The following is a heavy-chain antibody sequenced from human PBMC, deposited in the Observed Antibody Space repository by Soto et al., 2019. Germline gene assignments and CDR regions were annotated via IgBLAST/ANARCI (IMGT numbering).Heavy chain of an antibody. J-gene: IGHJ3*02. CDR3: ARDKVGAIPHYAFDI. Sequence: GGSLRLSCAASGFTFSSYSMNWVRQAPGKRLEWVSYISSSSSTIYYADSVKGRFTISRDNAKNSLYLQMNSLRDEDTAVYYCARDKVGAIPHYAFDIWGQGTMVTVSS. D-gene: IGHD1-26*01. CDR2: ISSSSSTI. CDR1: GFTFSSYS. V-gene: IGHV3-48*02.